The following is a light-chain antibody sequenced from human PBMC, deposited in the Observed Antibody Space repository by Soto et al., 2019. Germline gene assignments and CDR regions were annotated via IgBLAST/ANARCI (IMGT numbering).Light chain of an antibody. Sequence: QSALTQPPSASWSPGQSVTISCTGTSGDVGAYDYVSWYQQHPGKAPKLLIYEVTKRPLGVPDRFSGSKSGNAASLTVSGLQAEDEADYYCSSYAGSNYPYVFGTGTKVTVL. V-gene: IGLV2-8*01. J-gene: IGLJ1*01. CDR3: SSYAGSNYPYV. CDR2: EVT. CDR1: SGDVGAYDY.